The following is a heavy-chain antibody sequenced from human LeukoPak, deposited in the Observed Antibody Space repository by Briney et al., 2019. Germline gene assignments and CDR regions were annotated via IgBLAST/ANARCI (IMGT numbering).Heavy chain of an antibody. CDR2: ITASSTYI. Sequence: GGSLRLSCAASGFSFSRSSMGWVRQAPGEGLEWVSSITASSTYIYYADSVKGRFTISRDNVEKSVSLQMNSLRAEDTAVYYCAREYYYDEDAGNYWGQGTLVTVSS. CDR3: AREYYYDEDAGNY. V-gene: IGHV3-21*01. CDR1: GFSFSRSS. D-gene: IGHD3-22*01. J-gene: IGHJ4*02.